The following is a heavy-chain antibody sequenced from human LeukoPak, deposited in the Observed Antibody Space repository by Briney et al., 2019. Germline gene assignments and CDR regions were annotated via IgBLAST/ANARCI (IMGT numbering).Heavy chain of an antibody. V-gene: IGHV3-48*01. CDR1: AFTFSDYS. CDR3: ARDRLTSGSYFFDY. Sequence: GGSLGLSCAASAFTFSDYSMNWVRQAPGKGLEWISYISGRSSTIYYADSVRGRFTISRDNAKNSMYPQMNSLRAEDTAVYYCARDRLTSGSYFFDYWGQGTLVTVSS. J-gene: IGHJ4*02. D-gene: IGHD1-26*01. CDR2: ISGRSSTI.